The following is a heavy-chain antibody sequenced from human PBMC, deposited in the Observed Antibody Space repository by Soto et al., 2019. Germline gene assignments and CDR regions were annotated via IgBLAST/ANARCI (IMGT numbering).Heavy chain of an antibody. CDR2: IYYSGST. J-gene: IGHJ4*02. CDR3: ATLGRCISSSCFSDHGGF. D-gene: IGHD2-2*01. V-gene: IGHV4-61*01. CDR1: GGSVSSGSYY. Sequence: QVQLQESGPGLVKPSETLSLTCTVSGGSVSSGSYYWSWIRQPPGKGLDWIGYIYYSGSTNYNPSIKSRVTISVDKSKNQFSLKLSSVTAADTAVYYCATLGRCISSSCFSDHGGFCGQGTLVTVSS.